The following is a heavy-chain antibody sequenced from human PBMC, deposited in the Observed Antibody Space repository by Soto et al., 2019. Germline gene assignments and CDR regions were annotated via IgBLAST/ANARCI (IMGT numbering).Heavy chain of an antibody. V-gene: IGHV3-23*01. J-gene: IGHJ2*01. Sequence: VGSLRLSCVASGFTFSDYAMTWVRQAPGKGLEWVATISATGGNIEYTDSLKGRFTISRDNSKNTLYLQLNGLTSDDTAVHYCAKVAGGLGYFDLWGRGTLVTVSS. CDR3: AKVAGGLGYFDL. CDR2: ISATGGNI. D-gene: IGHD3-16*01. CDR1: GFTFSDYA.